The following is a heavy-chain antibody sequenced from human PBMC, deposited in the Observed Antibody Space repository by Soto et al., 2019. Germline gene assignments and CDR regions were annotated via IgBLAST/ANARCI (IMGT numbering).Heavy chain of an antibody. CDR3: AHRLTLNSDWNYGRFDY. Sequence: SGHTLVNPTQTLTLTCSFSGFSLTTTGVGVGWIRQPPGEALEWLALIYWDDDKRYSPSLRSRLTITKDTSKNHVVLTMTNMDPVDTATYYCAHRLTLNSDWNYGRFDYWGQGTLVTVS. D-gene: IGHD1-7*01. V-gene: IGHV2-5*02. CDR1: GFSLTTTGVG. CDR2: IYWDDDK. J-gene: IGHJ4*02.